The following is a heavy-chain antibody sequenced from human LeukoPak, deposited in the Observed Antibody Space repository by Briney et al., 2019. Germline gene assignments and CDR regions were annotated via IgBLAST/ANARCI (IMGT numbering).Heavy chain of an antibody. CDR1: GGSVSSSSYY. Sequence: SETLSLTCTVSGGSVSSSSYYWGWIRQPLGKGLEWIGSIFYSETTYYSPSLKSRITISVDTSTNQFSLKLSSVTAADTAVYFCARGQWLVPLDFWGQGILVTVSS. J-gene: IGHJ4*02. V-gene: IGHV4-39*01. CDR3: ARGQWLVPLDF. D-gene: IGHD6-19*01. CDR2: IFYSETT.